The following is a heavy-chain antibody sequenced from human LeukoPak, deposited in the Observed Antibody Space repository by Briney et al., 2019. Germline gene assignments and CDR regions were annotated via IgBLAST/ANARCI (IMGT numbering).Heavy chain of an antibody. D-gene: IGHD3-10*01. CDR3: ARGFATMVRGVALDF. J-gene: IGHJ4*02. CDR2: IYHSGST. Sequence: SETLSLTCAVYSGSFSGYYWSWIRQPPGTGLEWIGEIYHSGSTNYNPSLKSRVTISVDTSKNQFSLKLNSVTAADTAVYYCARGFATMVRGVALDFWGQGTLVTVSS. CDR1: SGSFSGYY. V-gene: IGHV4-34*01.